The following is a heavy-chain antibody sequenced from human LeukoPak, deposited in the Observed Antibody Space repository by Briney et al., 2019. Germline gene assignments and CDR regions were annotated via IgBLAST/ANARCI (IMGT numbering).Heavy chain of an antibody. CDR1: GFTFSSYA. CDR3: ARDRNWNDPYYYYYMDV. CDR2: ISYDGSNK. D-gene: IGHD1-1*01. J-gene: IGHJ6*03. Sequence: GGSLRLSCAASGFTFSSYAMHWVRQAPGKGLEWVAVISYDGSNKYYADSVKGRFTISRDNSKNTLYLQMNSLRAEDTAVYYCARDRNWNDPYYYYYMDVWGKGTTVTVSS. V-gene: IGHV3-30*04.